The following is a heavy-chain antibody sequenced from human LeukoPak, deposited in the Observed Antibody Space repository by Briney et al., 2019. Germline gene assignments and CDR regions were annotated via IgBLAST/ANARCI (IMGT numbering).Heavy chain of an antibody. D-gene: IGHD3-9*01. CDR2: ISSSSSYI. V-gene: IGHV3-21*01. CDR1: GFTFSSYG. J-gene: IGHJ3*02. Sequence: GGSLRLSCAASGFTFSSYGMHWVRQAPGKGLEGVSSISSSSSYIYYADSVKGRFTISRDNAKNSLYLQMNSLRAEDTAVYYCARVAGYGRQFAFDIWGQATMVTVPS. CDR3: ARVAGYGRQFAFDI.